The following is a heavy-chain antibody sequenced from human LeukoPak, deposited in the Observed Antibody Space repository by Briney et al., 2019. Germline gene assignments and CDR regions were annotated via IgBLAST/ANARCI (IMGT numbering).Heavy chain of an antibody. D-gene: IGHD6-19*01. CDR3: ARRAASSGYYFDQ. V-gene: IGHV3-23*01. CDR1: GFTFSSYA. Sequence: GGSLRLSCAASGFTFSSYAMSWVRQAPGKGLEWVSAISGSGGGTYYADSGMGRFTISRDNSKNTLYLQMNSLRAEDTAVYYCARRAASSGYYFDQWGQGTLVTVSS. CDR2: ISGSGGGT. J-gene: IGHJ4*02.